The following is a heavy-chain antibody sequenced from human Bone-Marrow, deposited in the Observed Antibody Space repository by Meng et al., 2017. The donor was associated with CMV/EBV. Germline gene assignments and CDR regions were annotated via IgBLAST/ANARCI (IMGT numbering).Heavy chain of an antibody. CDR2: INPNSGGT. Sequence: ASVKVSCKASGYTFTGYYMHWVRQTPGQGLEWMGWINPNSGGTNYAQKFQGRVTMTWDTSISTAYMELSRLRSDDTAVYYCARAPPRFRGWFDPWGQGTLVTVSS. CDR3: ARAPPRFRGWFDP. D-gene: IGHD1-26*01. CDR1: GYTFTGYY. J-gene: IGHJ5*02. V-gene: IGHV1-2*02.